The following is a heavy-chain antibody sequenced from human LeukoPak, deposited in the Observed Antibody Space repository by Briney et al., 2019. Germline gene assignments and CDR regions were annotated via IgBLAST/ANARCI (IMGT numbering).Heavy chain of an antibody. V-gene: IGHV5-51*01. CDR3: ARHYYYDSSGYSYDAFDI. J-gene: IGHJ3*02. CDR2: IYPGDSNT. CDR1: GYRFSSYW. Sequence: GASLKISCKASGYRFSSYWIGWVRQMPGKGLEWMGIIYPGDSNTKYSPSFQGQVTISADKSISTAYLQWSSLKASDTAMYYCARHYYYDSSGYSYDAFDIWGQGTMVTVSS. D-gene: IGHD3-22*01.